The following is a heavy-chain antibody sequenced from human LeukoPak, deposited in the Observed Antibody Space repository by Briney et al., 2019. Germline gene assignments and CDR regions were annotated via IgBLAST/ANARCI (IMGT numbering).Heavy chain of an antibody. D-gene: IGHD5-24*01. V-gene: IGHV4-39*07. CDR3: ASERWSRRSYFDF. J-gene: IGHJ4*02. CDR2: IFSSGST. CDR1: GGSVDNSNYY. Sequence: PSETLSLTCVVSGGSVDNSNYYWAWIRQPPGKGLEWIGTIFSSGSTFYSPSLETRITISVDTSMTQFSLKPSSVTAADTAVYFCASERWSRRSYFDFWGQGILVTVSS.